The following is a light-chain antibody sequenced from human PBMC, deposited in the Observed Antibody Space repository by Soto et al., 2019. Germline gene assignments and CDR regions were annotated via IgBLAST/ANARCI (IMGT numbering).Light chain of an antibody. J-gene: IGLJ2*01. CDR2: DVG. CDR1: SSYVGGYNY. CDR3: SSYTSSSTLI. Sequence: QSALTQPASVSGSPGQSITISCTGTSSYVGGYNYVSWYQQHPGRAPKLMIYDVGNRPSGVSNRFSGSKSGNTASLTISGLRAEDEADYYCSSYTSSSTLIFGGGTKVTVL. V-gene: IGLV2-14*01.